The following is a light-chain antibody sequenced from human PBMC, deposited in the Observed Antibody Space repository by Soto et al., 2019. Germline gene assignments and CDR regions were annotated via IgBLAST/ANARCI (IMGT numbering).Light chain of an antibody. Sequence: DIVMTQTTLSLPVTLVQPASISCRSSQSLVHSDGNTYFNWLQQRPGQPPRLLISNISNRFPGVPDRFSGSGAGADFTLTISRVEAEDVGVYYCMQATQSYTFGQGTKLESK. CDR1: QSLVHSDGNTY. CDR3: MQATQSYT. CDR2: NIS. V-gene: IGKV2-24*01. J-gene: IGKJ2*01.